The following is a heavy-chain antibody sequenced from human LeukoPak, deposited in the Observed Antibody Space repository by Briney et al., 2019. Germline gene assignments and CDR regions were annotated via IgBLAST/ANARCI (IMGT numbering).Heavy chain of an antibody. J-gene: IGHJ4*02. CDR3: ARVGYSYGALDY. CDR1: GYTFTSYG. D-gene: IGHD5-18*01. CDR2: ISAYNGNT. Sequence: ASVKVSCXASGYTFTSYGISWVRRAPGQGLEWMGWISAYNGNTNYAQKLQGRVTMTTDTSTSTAYMELRSLRSDDTAVYYCARVGYSYGALDYWGQGTLVTVSS. V-gene: IGHV1-18*01.